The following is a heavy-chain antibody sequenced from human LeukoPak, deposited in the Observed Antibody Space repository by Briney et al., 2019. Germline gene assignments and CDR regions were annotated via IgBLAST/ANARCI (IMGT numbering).Heavy chain of an antibody. D-gene: IGHD3-22*01. CDR3: AKEVRVRYYYDSSDWGYFDY. J-gene: IGHJ4*02. V-gene: IGHV3-30*18. Sequence: GGSLRLSCAASGFTFSSYGMHWVRQAPGKGLEWVAVISYDGSNKYYADSVKGRFTISRDNSKNTLYLQMNSLRAEDTAVYYCAKEVRVRYYYDSSDWGYFDYWGQGTLVTVSS. CDR1: GFTFSSYG. CDR2: ISYDGSNK.